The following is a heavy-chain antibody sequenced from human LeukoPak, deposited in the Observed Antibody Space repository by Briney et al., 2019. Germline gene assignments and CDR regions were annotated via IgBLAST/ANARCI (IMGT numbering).Heavy chain of an antibody. V-gene: IGHV3-7*01. D-gene: IGHD1-1*01. J-gene: IGHJ4*02. CDR3: ARDTDARNWNGLYDQ. Sequence: GGSLRLSCAASRFTFSSYSMSWVRQAPGKGLEWVASVKQDGSEKYYVDSVKGRFTISRDNAQNSLFLQMSSLRADDTALYYCARDTDARNWNGLYDQWGQGTRVTVSS. CDR2: VKQDGSEK. CDR1: RFTFSSYS.